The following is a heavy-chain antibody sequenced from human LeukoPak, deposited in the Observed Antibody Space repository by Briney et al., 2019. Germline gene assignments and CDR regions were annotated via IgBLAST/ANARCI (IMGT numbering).Heavy chain of an antibody. CDR1: GFTFSSYD. J-gene: IGHJ4*02. CDR2: IGDSGGST. Sequence: GGSLTLSCAASGFTFSSYDMSWVRQAPGKGLEWVSAIGDSGGSTYDADSVRGRFTISRDNSKNTLYLQMNSLRAEDTAVYYCAKDASMGRYCTNGVCSPFDYWGQGTLVTVSS. V-gene: IGHV3-23*01. CDR3: AKDASMGRYCTNGVCSPFDY. D-gene: IGHD2-8*01.